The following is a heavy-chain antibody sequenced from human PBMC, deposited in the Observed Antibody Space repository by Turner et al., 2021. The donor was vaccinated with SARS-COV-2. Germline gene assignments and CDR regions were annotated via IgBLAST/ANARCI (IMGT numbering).Heavy chain of an antibody. V-gene: IGHV1-8*01. Sequence: QVQLVQSGAEVKKPVASVKVSCKASGYTFTSYDIHWVRQSTGQGLEWMGWMNPKSGNKGYAQKFQGRVTMTRNTSISTAYMELSSLRSEDTAVYYCARAAQLTVWFDPWGQGTLVTVSS. J-gene: IGHJ5*02. CDR3: ARAAQLTVWFDP. CDR2: MNPKSGNK. CDR1: GYTFTSYD. D-gene: IGHD3-9*01.